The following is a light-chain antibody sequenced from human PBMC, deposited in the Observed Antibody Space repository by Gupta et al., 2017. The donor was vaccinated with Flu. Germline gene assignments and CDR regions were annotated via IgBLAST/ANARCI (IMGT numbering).Light chain of an antibody. V-gene: IGLV3-9*01. J-gene: IGLJ1*01. CDR1: NIESKS. CDR2: RET. CDR3: QVWDGTAVV. Sequence: SYDLTQPLSVSVALGQTARISCGGYNIESKSVNWYQQKPGQAPILLIYRETNRPSGVPERFAASNLGNRATLTISRAQPGDEDDYYCQVWDGTAVVFATGTKVTVL.